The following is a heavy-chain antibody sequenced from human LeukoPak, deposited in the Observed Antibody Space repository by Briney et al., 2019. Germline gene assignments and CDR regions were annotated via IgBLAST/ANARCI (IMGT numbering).Heavy chain of an antibody. CDR3: ARARRDGYNHLDY. D-gene: IGHD5-24*01. CDR2: IYNSGST. V-gene: IGHV4-59*02. J-gene: IGHJ4*02. CDR1: GGSVSRYY. Sequence: SETLSLTCTVSGGSVSRYYWSWIRQPPGKGLEWIGYIYNSGSTNYNPSLKSRVTMSLDTSKNHFSLKLSSVTAADTAMYYCARARRDGYNHLDYWGQGTLVTVSS.